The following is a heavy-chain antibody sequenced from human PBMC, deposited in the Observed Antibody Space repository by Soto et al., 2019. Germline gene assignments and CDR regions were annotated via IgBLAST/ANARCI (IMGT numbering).Heavy chain of an antibody. J-gene: IGHJ4*02. D-gene: IGHD2-15*01. CDR2: ISSSSSTI. Sequence: GGSLRLSCAASGFTFSSYSMNWVRQAPGKGLEWVSYISSSSSTIYYADSVKGRFTISRDNAKNSLYLQMNSLRDEDTAVYYCARERLQDYVEESWWDYWGQGTLVTVSS. CDR1: GFTFSSYS. CDR3: ARERLQDYVEESWWDY. V-gene: IGHV3-48*02.